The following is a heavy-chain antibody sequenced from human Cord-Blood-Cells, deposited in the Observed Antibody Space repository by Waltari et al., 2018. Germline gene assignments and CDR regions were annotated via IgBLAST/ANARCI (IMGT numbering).Heavy chain of an antibody. CDR2: IYWDDDK. CDR3: AHRCSSSWYSHDAFDI. V-gene: IGHV2-5*02. J-gene: IGHJ3*02. D-gene: IGHD6-13*01. Sequence: QITLKESGPTLVKPTQTLTLTCTFSGFSLSTSGVGVGWIRQPPGKALEWRALIYWDDDKRYSPSLKSRLTITKDTSKNQVVLTMTNMDPVYTATYYCAHRCSSSWYSHDAFDIWGQGTMVTVSS. CDR1: GFSLSTSGVG.